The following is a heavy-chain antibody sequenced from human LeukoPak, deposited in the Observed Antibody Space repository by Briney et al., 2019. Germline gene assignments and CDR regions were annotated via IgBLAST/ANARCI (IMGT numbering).Heavy chain of an antibody. V-gene: IGHV6-1*01. CDR3: ARGPLDWNDRSHYYYYGMDV. J-gene: IGHJ6*02. CDR2: TYYRSKWYN. D-gene: IGHD1-1*01. Sequence: SQTLSLTCAISGDSVSSNSAAWNWIRQPPSRGLEWLGRTYYRSKWYNDYAVSVKSRITINPDTSKNQFSLQLNSVTPEDTAVYYCARGPLDWNDRSHYYYYGMDVWGQGTTVTVSS. CDR1: GDSVSSNSAA.